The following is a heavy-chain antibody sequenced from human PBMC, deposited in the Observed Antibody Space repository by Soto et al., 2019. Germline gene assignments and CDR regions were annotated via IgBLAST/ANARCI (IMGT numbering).Heavy chain of an antibody. V-gene: IGHV1-2*02. D-gene: IGHD1-7*01. J-gene: IGHJ4*02. CDR2: INPNSGGT. CDR1: GYTFTGYY. Sequence: QVQLVQSGAEVKKPGASVKVSCKASGYTFTGYYMHWVRQAPGQGLEWMGWINPNSGGTNYAQKFQGRVTMTRDTSISTAYMELSRLRSDDTAVYYCARWGTGITGTTFIDYWGQGTLVTVSS. CDR3: ARWGTGITGTTFIDY.